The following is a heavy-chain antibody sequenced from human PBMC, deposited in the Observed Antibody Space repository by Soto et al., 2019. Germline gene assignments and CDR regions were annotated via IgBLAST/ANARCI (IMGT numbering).Heavy chain of an antibody. CDR3: ARDLGVVAATRRGYYGMDV. J-gene: IGHJ6*02. CDR2: IWYDGSNK. D-gene: IGHD2-15*01. V-gene: IGHV3-33*01. CDR1: GFTFSSYG. Sequence: QVQLVESGGGVVQPGRSLRLSCAASGFTFSSYGMHWVRQAPGKGLEWVAVIWYDGSNKYYADSVKGRFTISRDNSKNTLYLQMNSLSAEDTAVYYCARDLGVVAATRRGYYGMDVWGQGTTVTVSS.